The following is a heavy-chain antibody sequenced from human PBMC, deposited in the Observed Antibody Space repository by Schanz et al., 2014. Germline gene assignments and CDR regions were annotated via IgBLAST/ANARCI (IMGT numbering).Heavy chain of an antibody. Sequence: EVHLLESGGGLVQPGGSLRLSCAASGFTFSTYAMSWVRQAPGKGPEWVSSLTGSGGGTYYADSVRGRFAISRDNSKNTLYLEMNSLRAEDTAVYYCARLDSSSWYPRYWGQGTLVTVSS. V-gene: IGHV3-23*01. CDR3: ARLDSSSWYPRY. D-gene: IGHD6-13*01. CDR1: GFTFSTYA. J-gene: IGHJ4*02. CDR2: LTGSGGGT.